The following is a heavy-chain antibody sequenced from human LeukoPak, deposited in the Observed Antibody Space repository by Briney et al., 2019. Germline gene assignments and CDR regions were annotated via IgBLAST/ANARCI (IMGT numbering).Heavy chain of an antibody. Sequence: GGSLRLSCAASGFTLSRYWMSWVRQAPGKGLEWVANIKHDGSEKYYVDSVKGRFTISRDNAKNSLYLQMNSLRAEDTAVYYCAKEFRGGSSWYFRSNYYYGMDVWGQGTTVTVSS. J-gene: IGHJ6*02. V-gene: IGHV3-7*01. CDR2: IKHDGSEK. CDR1: GFTLSRYW. CDR3: AKEFRGGSSWYFRSNYYYGMDV. D-gene: IGHD6-13*01.